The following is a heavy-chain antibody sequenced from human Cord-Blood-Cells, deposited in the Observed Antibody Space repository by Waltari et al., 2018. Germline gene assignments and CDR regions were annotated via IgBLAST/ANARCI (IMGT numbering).Heavy chain of an antibody. CDR2: INHSGST. CDR1: GGSFSGYY. J-gene: IGHJ3*02. Sequence: QVQLQQWGAGLLKPSETLSLTCAVYGGSFSGYYWSWIRQPPGKGLEWIGEINHSGSTNSNPALKRRVTISVDTSKNQFARKLSSVTAADTAVYYCARGAIAARLDAFDIWGQGTMVTVSS. CDR3: ARGAIAARLDAFDI. V-gene: IGHV4-34*01. D-gene: IGHD6-6*01.